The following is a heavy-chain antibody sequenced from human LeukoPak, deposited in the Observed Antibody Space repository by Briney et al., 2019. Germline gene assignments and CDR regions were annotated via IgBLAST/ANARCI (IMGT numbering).Heavy chain of an antibody. V-gene: IGHV4-39*07. CDR2: IYYSGST. D-gene: IGHD6-6*01. J-gene: IGHJ5*02. CDR3: AREGQLVKNWFDP. CDR1: GGSISSSSYY. Sequence: SETLSLTCTVSGGSISSSSYYWGWIRQPPGQGLEWIGSIYYSGSTYYNPSLKSRVTISVDTSKNQFSLKLSSVTAADTAVYYCAREGQLVKNWFDPWGQGTLVTVSS.